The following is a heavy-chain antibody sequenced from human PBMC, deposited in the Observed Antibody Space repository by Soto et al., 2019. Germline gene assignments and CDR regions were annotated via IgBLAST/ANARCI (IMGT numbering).Heavy chain of an antibody. CDR3: AGGTVLRYFDWLLQKLDY. J-gene: IGHJ4*02. Sequence: SDTLSLTCTVSGGSISSYYWSWIRQPPGKGLEWIGYIYYSGSTNYNPSLKSRVTISVDTSKNQFSLKLSSVTAADTAVYYCAGGTVLRYFDWLLQKLDYWGQGTLVPVSS. CDR1: GGSISSYY. D-gene: IGHD3-9*01. V-gene: IGHV4-59*01. CDR2: IYYSGST.